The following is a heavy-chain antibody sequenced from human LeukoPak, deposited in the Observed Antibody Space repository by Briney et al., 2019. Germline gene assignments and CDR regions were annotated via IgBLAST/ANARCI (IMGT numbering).Heavy chain of an antibody. Sequence: SETLSLTCAVYGGSFSGYYWSWIRQPPGKGLEWIGEINHSGSTNYNPSLKSRVTISVDTSKNQFSLKLTSVTAADTAVHYCARYYDGSGSPRFDPWGQGTQVTVSS. CDR2: INHSGST. CDR3: ARYYDGSGSPRFDP. CDR1: GGSFSGYY. D-gene: IGHD3-22*01. J-gene: IGHJ5*02. V-gene: IGHV4-34*01.